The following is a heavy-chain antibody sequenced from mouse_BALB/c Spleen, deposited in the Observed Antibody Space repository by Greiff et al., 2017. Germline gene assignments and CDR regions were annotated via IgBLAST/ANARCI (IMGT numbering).Heavy chain of an antibody. J-gene: IGHJ2*01. CDR1: GYTFSSYW. CDR3: ARPTGYYFDD. Sequence: QVQLQQSGAELMKPGASVKISCTATGYTFSSYWIEWVKQRPGHGLEWIGEILPGSGSTNYNEKFKGKATFTADTSSNTAYMQLSSLTSEDSAVCDCARPTGYYFDDWGEGTTVTVSS. D-gene: IGHD4-1*02. V-gene: IGHV1-9*01. CDR2: ILPGSGST.